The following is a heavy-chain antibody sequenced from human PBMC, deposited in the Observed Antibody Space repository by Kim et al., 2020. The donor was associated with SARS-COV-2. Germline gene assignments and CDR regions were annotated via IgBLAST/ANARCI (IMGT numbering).Heavy chain of an antibody. CDR1: GGSISSYY. Sequence: SETLSHTCTVSGGSISSYYWSWIRQPPGKGLEWIGYIYYSGSTNYNPSLKSRVTISVDTSKNQFSLKLSSVTAADTAVYYCARGLGDYYGSGSLFDYWGQGTLVTVSS. CDR3: ARGLGDYYGSGSLFDY. V-gene: IGHV4-59*01. D-gene: IGHD3-10*01. J-gene: IGHJ4*02. CDR2: IYYSGST.